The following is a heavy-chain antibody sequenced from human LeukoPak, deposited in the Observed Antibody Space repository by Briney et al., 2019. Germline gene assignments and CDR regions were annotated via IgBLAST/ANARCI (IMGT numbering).Heavy chain of an antibody. CDR2: IYYSGST. J-gene: IGHJ4*02. Sequence: TETLSLTCTVSGGSISSSSYYWGWIRQPPGKGLEWIVSIYYSGSTHYNPSLKSRVTISVDTSKNQFSLKLSSVTAADTAVYYCARREIAADDLYYFDYWGQGTLVTVSS. D-gene: IGHD6-13*01. V-gene: IGHV4-39*01. CDR1: GGSISSSSYY. CDR3: ARREIAADDLYYFDY.